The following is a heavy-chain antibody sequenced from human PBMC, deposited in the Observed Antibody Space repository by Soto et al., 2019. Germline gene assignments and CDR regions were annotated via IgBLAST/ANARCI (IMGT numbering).Heavy chain of an antibody. Sequence: PSETLSLTCTVSGGSISSYYWSWIRQPPGKGLEWIGYIYYSGSTNYNPSLKSRVTISVDTSKNQFSLKLSSVNAADTAVYYCARAGTVTTSSYYYYMDVWGKGTTVTVSS. CDR2: IYYSGST. J-gene: IGHJ6*03. D-gene: IGHD4-17*01. CDR3: ARAGTVTTSSYYYYMDV. CDR1: GGSISSYY. V-gene: IGHV4-59*01.